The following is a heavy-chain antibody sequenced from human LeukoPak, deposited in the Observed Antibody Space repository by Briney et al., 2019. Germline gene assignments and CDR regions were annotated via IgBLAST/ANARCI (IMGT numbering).Heavy chain of an antibody. J-gene: IGHJ4*02. CDR2: ISWDGGST. CDR1: GFTFSSYW. CDR3: AKDVDYALDY. Sequence: GGSLRLSCAASGFTFSSYWMSWVRQAPGKGLEWVSLISWDGGSTYYADSVKGRFTISRDNSKNSLYLQMNSLRTEDTALYYCAKDVDYALDYWGQGTLVTVSS. V-gene: IGHV3-43*01. D-gene: IGHD4-17*01.